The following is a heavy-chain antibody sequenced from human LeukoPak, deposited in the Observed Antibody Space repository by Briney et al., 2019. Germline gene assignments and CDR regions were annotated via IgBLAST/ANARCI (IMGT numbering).Heavy chain of an antibody. Sequence: GGSLRLSCAASGFTFSSYAMSWVRQAPGKGLEWVSAISGSGGSTYYADSVKGRFTISRDNAKNSLYLQMNSLRDEDTAAYYCARDPPRDYYDSSGSFDYWGQGTLVTVSS. CDR2: ISGSGGST. CDR1: GFTFSSYA. J-gene: IGHJ4*02. D-gene: IGHD3-22*01. CDR3: ARDPPRDYYDSSGSFDY. V-gene: IGHV3-23*01.